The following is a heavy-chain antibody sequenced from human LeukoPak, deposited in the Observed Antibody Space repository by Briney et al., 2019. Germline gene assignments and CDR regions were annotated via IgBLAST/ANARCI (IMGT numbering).Heavy chain of an antibody. Sequence: GGSLRLXCAASGFTFSSYSMNWVRQAPGKGLEWVSSISSSSRYIYYAGSVKGRFTISRDNAKNSLYLQMNSLRAEDMAVYFCVRDLMGSGSTTAYLHHWGQGTLVTVSS. CDR1: GFTFSSYS. CDR3: VRDLMGSGSTTAYLHH. D-gene: IGHD1-1*01. CDR2: ISSSSRYI. V-gene: IGHV3-21*01. J-gene: IGHJ1*01.